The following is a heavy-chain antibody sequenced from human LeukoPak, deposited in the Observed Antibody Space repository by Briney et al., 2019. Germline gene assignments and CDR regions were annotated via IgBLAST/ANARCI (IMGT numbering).Heavy chain of an antibody. Sequence: GGSLRLSCAASGFTFSSYSMNWVRQAPGRGLEWVSSISSSSSYIYYADSVKGRFTISRDNAKNSPYLQMNSLRAEDTAVYYCARVTGIAVADTRYFQHWGQGTLVTVSS. CDR2: ISSSSSYI. CDR1: GFTFSSYS. J-gene: IGHJ1*01. D-gene: IGHD6-19*01. V-gene: IGHV3-21*04. CDR3: ARVTGIAVADTRYFQH.